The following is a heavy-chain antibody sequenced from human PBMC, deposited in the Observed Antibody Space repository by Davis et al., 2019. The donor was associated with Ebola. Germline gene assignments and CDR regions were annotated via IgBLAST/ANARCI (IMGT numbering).Heavy chain of an antibody. D-gene: IGHD3-3*01. V-gene: IGHV3-7*04. J-gene: IGHJ4*02. CDR3: VRGPTYYDFWSGDKFFDN. CDR2: INQDGSEK. CDR1: GFSFSSYW. Sequence: GESLKISCTTSGFSFSSYWMSWVRQAPGKGLEWVANINQDGSEKYYVDSVKGRFTISRDNAKNSLNLQVNGLGAEDTAVYYCVRGPTYYDFWSGDKFFDNWGRGTLVTVSS.